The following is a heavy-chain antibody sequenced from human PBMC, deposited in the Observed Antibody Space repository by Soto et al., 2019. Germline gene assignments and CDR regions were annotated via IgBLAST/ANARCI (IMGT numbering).Heavy chain of an antibody. Sequence: EVQLVESGGTLVQPGGSLRLSCAASGFTFNTYWMHWVRQAPGKGLVWVSRINSDGTKTTYADSVKGRFTISRDNAKNTLYLQMNSLRAEDTAMYYCATVATNSYNWLYPWGQGTLVTVAS. V-gene: IGHV3-74*01. CDR2: INSDGTKT. D-gene: IGHD5-12*01. CDR3: ATVATNSYNWLYP. J-gene: IGHJ5*02. CDR1: GFTFNTYW.